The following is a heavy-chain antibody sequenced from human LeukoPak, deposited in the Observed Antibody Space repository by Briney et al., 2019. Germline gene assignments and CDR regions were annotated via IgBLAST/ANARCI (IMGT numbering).Heavy chain of an antibody. CDR3: ARGHTILDGYSYETRTFDY. CDR1: GGSVSSGSFF. CDR2: IYYSGST. D-gene: IGHD5-24*01. Sequence: PSETLSLTCTVSGGSVSSGSFFWSWIRQPPGKGLEWIGYIYYSGSTNYDPSLRSRVTISFDTSKNQFSLKLSSVTAADTAVYYCARGHTILDGYSYETRTFDYWGQGTLVTVSS. J-gene: IGHJ4*02. V-gene: IGHV4-61*01.